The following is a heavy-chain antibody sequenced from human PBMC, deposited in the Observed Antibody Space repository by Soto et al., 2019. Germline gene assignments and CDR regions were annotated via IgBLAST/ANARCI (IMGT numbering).Heavy chain of an antibody. J-gene: IGHJ6*02. CDR2: IRTTSSYI. D-gene: IGHD2-2*01. Sequence: EVQLVESGGGLVKPGGSLRLSCAASGFSFSSYNMNWVRQTPGKGLGWVASIRTTSSYIHYADSVKGRFTISRDNAKNSLYLQMASLRAEDTAVYYCARVLAAAMNNYYYAMEVWGQGTTVTVSS. CDR1: GFSFSSYN. V-gene: IGHV3-21*01. CDR3: ARVLAAAMNNYYYAMEV.